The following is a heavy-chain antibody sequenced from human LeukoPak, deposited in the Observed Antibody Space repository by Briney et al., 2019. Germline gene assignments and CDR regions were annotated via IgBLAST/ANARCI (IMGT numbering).Heavy chain of an antibody. CDR1: GFTFISYT. CDR2: ISGSGGAT. J-gene: IGHJ6*02. CDR3: AKRYEAYYAMDV. Sequence: GGSLRLSCAASGFTFISYTMTWVRQAPGKGLDWVSAISGSGGATYYTDSVKGRFTISRDNSKNTLYLQMNSLGVEDTAVYYCAKRYEAYYAMDVWGQGTTVTVSS. V-gene: IGHV3-23*01. D-gene: IGHD2-2*01.